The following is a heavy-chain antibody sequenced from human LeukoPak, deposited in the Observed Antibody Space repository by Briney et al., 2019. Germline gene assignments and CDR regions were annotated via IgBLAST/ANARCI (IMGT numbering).Heavy chain of an antibody. Sequence: PGGSLRLSCAASGFTFSSYGMHWVRQAPGKGLEWVAVIWYDGSNKYYADSVKGRFTISRDNSKNTLYLQMNSLRAEDTAVYYCARDQFTMIVADDAFDIWGQGTMVTVSS. CDR3: ARDQFTMIVADDAFDI. CDR1: GFTFSSYG. CDR2: IWYDGSNK. V-gene: IGHV3-33*01. J-gene: IGHJ3*02. D-gene: IGHD3-22*01.